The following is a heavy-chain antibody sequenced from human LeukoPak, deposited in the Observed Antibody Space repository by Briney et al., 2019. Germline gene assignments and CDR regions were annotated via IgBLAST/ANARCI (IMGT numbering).Heavy chain of an antibody. CDR3: VSPRGFSYGYFDY. J-gene: IGHJ4*02. CDR2: IYYSKNT. CDR1: GGSISSSSAY. V-gene: IGHV4-39*01. Sequence: SETLSLTCTVSGGSISSSSAYWGWIRQPPGKGLEWIGSIYYSKNTYYNPSFKSRVTISADTSKNQFSLTLGSVSATDTAVYYCVSPRGFSYGYFDYWGQGTLVTVSS. D-gene: IGHD5-18*01.